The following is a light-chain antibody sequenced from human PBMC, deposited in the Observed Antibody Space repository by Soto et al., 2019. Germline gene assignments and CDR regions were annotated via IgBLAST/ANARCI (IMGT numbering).Light chain of an antibody. CDR2: GNS. Sequence: QSVLTQPPSVSGAPGQRVTISCTGSSSNIGAGYDVHWYQQLPGTAPKLLIYGNSNRPSGVPDRFSGSKSGTSASLAITGFRVEDEAVYSCKSYDSGLGVSVFGTGTRVT. V-gene: IGLV1-40*01. CDR1: SSNIGAGYD. CDR3: KSYDSGLGVSV. J-gene: IGLJ1*01.